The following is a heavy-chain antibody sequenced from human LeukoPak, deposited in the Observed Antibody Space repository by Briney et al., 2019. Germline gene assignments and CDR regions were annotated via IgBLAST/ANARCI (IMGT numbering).Heavy chain of an antibody. CDR1: GFTFDDYA. J-gene: IGHJ4*02. CDR2: ISWNSGSI. D-gene: IGHD3-22*01. Sequence: PGGSLRLSCAASGFTFDDYAMHWVRQAPGKGLEWVSGISWNSGSIGYADSVKGRFTISRDNAKNSLYLQMNSLRAEDTALYYCAKAHSSGYRMPLDYWGLGTLVTVSS. V-gene: IGHV3-9*01. CDR3: AKAHSSGYRMPLDY.